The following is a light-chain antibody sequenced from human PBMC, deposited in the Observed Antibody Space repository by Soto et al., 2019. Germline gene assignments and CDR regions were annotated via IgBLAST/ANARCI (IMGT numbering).Light chain of an antibody. V-gene: IGKV1-39*01. J-gene: IGKJ4*01. Sequence: DIQMTQSPSSLSASVGDRVTITCRASQSISSYLNWYQQKPGKAPKLLIYAASSLQSGVPSRFSGSGSGTDFTLTISSLQPEDFATYYCQQSYSTLLTFGGGTKVERK. CDR3: QQSYSTLLT. CDR2: AAS. CDR1: QSISSY.